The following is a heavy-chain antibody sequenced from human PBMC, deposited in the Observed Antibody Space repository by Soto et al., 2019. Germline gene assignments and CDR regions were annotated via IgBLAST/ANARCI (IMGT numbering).Heavy chain of an antibody. V-gene: IGHV1-3*01. CDR1: GYTFTSYA. Sequence: ASVKVSCKASGYTFTSYAMHWVRQAPGQRLEWMGWINAGNGNTKYSQKFQGRVTITRDTSASTAYMELSSLRSEDTAVYYCARDSRVTWIRFGDYWGQGTLVTVSS. CDR2: INAGNGNT. D-gene: IGHD5-12*01. CDR3: ARDSRVTWIRFGDY. J-gene: IGHJ4*02.